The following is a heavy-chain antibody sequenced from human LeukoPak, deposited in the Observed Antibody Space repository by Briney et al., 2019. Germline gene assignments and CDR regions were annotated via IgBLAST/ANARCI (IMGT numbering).Heavy chain of an antibody. D-gene: IGHD3-22*01. CDR3: TRDYAEPTITMIVVAPDY. J-gene: IGHJ4*02. CDR2: IRSKAYGGTT. V-gene: IGHV3-49*03. CDR1: GFTFGDYA. Sequence: QPGRSLRLSCTASGFTFGDYAMSWFRQAPGKGLEWVGFIRSKAYGGTTEYAASVKGRFTISRDDSKSIAYLQMNSLKTEDTAVYYCTRDYAEPTITMIVVAPDYWGQGTLVTVSS.